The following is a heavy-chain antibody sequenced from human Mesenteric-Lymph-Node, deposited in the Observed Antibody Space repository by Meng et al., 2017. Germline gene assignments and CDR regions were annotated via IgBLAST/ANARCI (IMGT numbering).Heavy chain of an antibody. CDR2: IYNSGST. J-gene: IGHJ2*01. CDR3: ARGQKGYFDL. V-gene: IGHV4-30-4*01. CDR1: GGSISSSNYY. Sequence: QEQLQEPGPGLVKPSQTLYLTCTVSGGSISSSNYYWSWIRQPPGKGLEWSGHIYNSGSTYYNPSLKSRITISVDTSKNQFSLKLSSVTAADTAVYYCARGQKGYFDLWGRGTLVTVSS.